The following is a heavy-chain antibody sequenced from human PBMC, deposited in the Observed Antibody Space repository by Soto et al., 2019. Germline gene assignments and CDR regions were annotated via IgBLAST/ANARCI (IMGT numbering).Heavy chain of an antibody. J-gene: IGHJ4*02. CDR2: INPSGGST. Sequence: ASVKVSCKASGYTFTSYYMHWVRQAPGQGLEWMGIINPSGGSTSYAQKFQGRFTITRDTSASTAYMDLRSLTSEDTAIYYCARGIWVATTASYYFDSWGQGTQVTVSS. D-gene: IGHD5-12*01. V-gene: IGHV1-46*01. CDR3: ARGIWVATTASYYFDS. CDR1: GYTFTSYY.